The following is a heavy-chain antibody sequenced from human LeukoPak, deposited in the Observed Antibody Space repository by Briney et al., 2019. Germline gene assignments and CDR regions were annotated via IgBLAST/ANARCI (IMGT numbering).Heavy chain of an antibody. V-gene: IGHV4-34*01. CDR2: INHRGST. D-gene: IGHD1-26*01. CDR3: ASSVGSTDY. J-gene: IGHJ4*02. CDR1: GESLSKYY. Sequence: SETLSLACAVYGESLSKYYWTWIRQSPGMGLEWIGEINHRGSTNPNPSLKSRVTLSVDTSKHQFSLKLTSVTAADAAVYYCASSVGSTDYWGQGTLVTVSS.